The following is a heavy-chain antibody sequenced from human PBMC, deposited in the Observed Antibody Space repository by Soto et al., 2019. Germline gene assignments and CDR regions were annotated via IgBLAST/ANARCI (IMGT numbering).Heavy chain of an antibody. Sequence: SETQSLTCTVSGGSISSYYWSWIRQPPGKGLEWIGYIYYSGSTNYNPSLKSRVTISVDTSKNQFSLKLSSVTAADTAVYYCARVRWTVAGPGHFDYWGQGTLVTVS. CDR2: IYYSGST. D-gene: IGHD6-19*01. V-gene: IGHV4-59*01. J-gene: IGHJ4*02. CDR1: GGSISSYY. CDR3: ARVRWTVAGPGHFDY.